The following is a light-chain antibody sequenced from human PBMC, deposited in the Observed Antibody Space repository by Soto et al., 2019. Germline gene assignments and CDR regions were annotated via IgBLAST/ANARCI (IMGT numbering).Light chain of an antibody. V-gene: IGKV3-20*01. CDR3: QQYGSSPT. CDR1: QSVSSSY. Sequence: EIVLTQSPGTLSLSPGERATLSCRASQSVSSSYLAWYQQKPGQAPRLLIYGASSRATGIPDRLSGSGSGTDFTLTISRLEPEDFAEDYCQQYGSSPTCGRGTKLEIK. CDR2: GAS. J-gene: IGKJ2*01.